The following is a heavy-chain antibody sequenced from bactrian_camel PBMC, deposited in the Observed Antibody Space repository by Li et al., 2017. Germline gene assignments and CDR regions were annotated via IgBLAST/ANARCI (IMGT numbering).Heavy chain of an antibody. D-gene: IGHD5*01. V-gene: IGHV3S68*01. CDR2: IDNNGAA. CDR1: RYTIQYNYN. J-gene: IGHJ4*01. CDR3: AADQVYGVGTFFSRPQSRIRY. Sequence: HVQLVESGGGSVQAGGSLTLSCAASRYTIQYNYNMAWFRQAPGKEREGVARIDNNGAASYADSVKDRFTISKDGAKNTLYLQMNSLKPEDTAMYYCAADQVYGVGTFFSRPQSRIRYWGQGTQVTVS.